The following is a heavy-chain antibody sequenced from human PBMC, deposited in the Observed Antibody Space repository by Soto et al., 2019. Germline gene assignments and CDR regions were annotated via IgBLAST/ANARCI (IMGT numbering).Heavy chain of an antibody. CDR1: GYTFTSYG. CDR2: INAANGDT. V-gene: IGHV1-3*01. CDR3: VRRHVSETGSDWFDH. D-gene: IGHD2-8*02. Sequence: GASVKVSCKASGYTFTSYGIHWVRQAPGQRLEWMGWINAANGDTKYSPKFQGRVTITRDTSASTAYMELSSLRSEDTAVYYCVRRHVSETGSDWFDHWGQGTLVTVSS. J-gene: IGHJ5*02.